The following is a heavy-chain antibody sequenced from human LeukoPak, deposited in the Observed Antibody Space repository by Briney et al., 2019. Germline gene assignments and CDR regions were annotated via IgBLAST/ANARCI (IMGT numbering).Heavy chain of an antibody. V-gene: IGHV4-4*07. CDR3: ARDGSGSLYDAFDI. Sequence: SETLSLTCTVSGGSISSYYWSWIRQPAGKGLEWIGRVYTSGSTNYNPSLKSRVTMSVDTSKNQFSLKLSSVTAADTAVYYCARDGSGSLYDAFDIWGQETMVTVSS. CDR2: VYTSGST. CDR1: GGSISSYY. D-gene: IGHD1-26*01. J-gene: IGHJ3*02.